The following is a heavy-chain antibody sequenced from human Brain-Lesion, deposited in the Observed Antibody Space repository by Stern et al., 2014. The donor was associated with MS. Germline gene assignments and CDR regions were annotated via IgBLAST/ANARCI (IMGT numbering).Heavy chain of an antibody. J-gene: IGHJ5*02. CDR3: AGEEDIRYCSGGSCTGNWFDP. CDR1: GGSVSSTSYA. Sequence: QLQLQESGPGLVKPSETLSLTCTVAGGSVSSTSYAWAWIRQPLGKGLEWIGTIYYSGNTYYSPSPKSRLPISLATSKNQFPLQVGFGTAADTAVYYCAGEEDIRYCSGGSCTGNWFDPWGQGTLVTVSS. V-gene: IGHV4-39*01. CDR2: IYYSGNT. D-gene: IGHD2-15*01.